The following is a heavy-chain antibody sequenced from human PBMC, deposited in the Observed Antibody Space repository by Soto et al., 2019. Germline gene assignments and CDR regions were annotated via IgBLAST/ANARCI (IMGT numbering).Heavy chain of an antibody. D-gene: IGHD6-6*01. CDR3: ASDLKYSGSSSHYGMDV. J-gene: IGHJ6*02. CDR1: GFTFSNYD. Sequence: PGGSLRLSCAASGFTFSNYDMHWVRQDKGKGLEWISSIGTAGDTYYAGSVRGRFTISRENAKNSLYLQMNSLRAGDTAVYYCASDLKYSGSSSHYGMDVWGQGTTVTVSS. CDR2: IGTAGDT. V-gene: IGHV3-13*01.